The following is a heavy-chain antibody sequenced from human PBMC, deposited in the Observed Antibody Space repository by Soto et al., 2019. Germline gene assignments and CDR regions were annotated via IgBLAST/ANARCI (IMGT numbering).Heavy chain of an antibody. CDR2: IYPEDSEV. CDR3: ARHMGTGNLYYFSYGLDV. J-gene: IGHJ6*02. CDR1: GYSFSSYW. D-gene: IGHD7-27*01. Sequence: GESLKISCKGFGYSFSSYWIGWVRQMPGKGLEWMGFIYPEDSEVAYSPSFQGQVTISADKSTSTAYLKWSSLKASDTAMYYCARHMGTGNLYYFSYGLDVWGQGTTVTVSS. V-gene: IGHV5-51*01.